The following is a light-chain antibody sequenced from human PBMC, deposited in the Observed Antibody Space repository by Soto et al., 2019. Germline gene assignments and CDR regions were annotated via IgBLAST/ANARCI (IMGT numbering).Light chain of an antibody. V-gene: IGKV3-20*01. CDR1: QSVSSSY. J-gene: IGKJ1*01. Sequence: EIVLTQSPGTLSLSPGEGATLSCRASQSVSSSYLAWYQQKPGQAPRLLIYGASSRATGIPDRFSGSGSGTDFTLTISRLEPEVFAVYYCQQYGSSPRTFCQGTKVEIK. CDR2: GAS. CDR3: QQYGSSPRT.